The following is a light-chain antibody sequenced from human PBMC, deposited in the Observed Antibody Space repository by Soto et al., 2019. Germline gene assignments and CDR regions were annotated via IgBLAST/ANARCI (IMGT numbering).Light chain of an antibody. J-gene: IGLJ3*02. CDR2: NNN. Sequence: QSVLTQPPSASGTPGQRVTISCSGSRSNIGNNAVSWYQEFPGTAPKLLIYNNNQRPSGVPDRFSGSKSDTSASLAISGLKSEDEADYYCATWDDSLNARGVFGGVTQLTVL. V-gene: IGLV1-44*01. CDR1: RSNIGNNA. CDR3: ATWDDSLNARGV.